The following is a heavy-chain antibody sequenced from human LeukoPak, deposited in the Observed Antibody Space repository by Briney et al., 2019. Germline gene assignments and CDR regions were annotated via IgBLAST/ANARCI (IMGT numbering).Heavy chain of an antibody. CDR3: ARDPTASGRGDFDS. V-gene: IGHV3-21*01. J-gene: IGHJ4*02. Sequence: GGSLRLSCASSVFIFSHHSMHWVRQAPWKGLEWVSSISSSNNYIYYADSVKGRFTISRDNAKSSLYLQINSLRVDATAVYYCARDPTASGRGDFDSWGQGTLVTVSS. CDR1: VFIFSHHS. CDR2: ISSSNNYI. D-gene: IGHD6-13*01.